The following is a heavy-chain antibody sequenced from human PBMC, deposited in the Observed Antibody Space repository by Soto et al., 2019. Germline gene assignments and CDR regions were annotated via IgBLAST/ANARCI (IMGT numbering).Heavy chain of an antibody. V-gene: IGHV1-69*02. D-gene: IGHD6-19*01. Sequence: QVQLVQSGAEVKKPGSSVKVSCKASGGTFSSYTISWVRQAPGQGLEWMGRIIPILGIANDAQNFQGRVTITADKSTSTAYRGMSSMRSEDTAVYYCARAYSSGWSFDYWGQGTLVTVSS. J-gene: IGHJ4*02. CDR1: GGTFSSYT. CDR2: IIPILGIA. CDR3: ARAYSSGWSFDY.